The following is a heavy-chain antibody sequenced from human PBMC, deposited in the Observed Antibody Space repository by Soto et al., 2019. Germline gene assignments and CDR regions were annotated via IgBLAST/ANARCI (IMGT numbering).Heavy chain of an antibody. CDR1: GGSVSSGSYY. J-gene: IGHJ6*02. CDR2: IYYSGST. D-gene: IGHD1-7*01. V-gene: IGHV4-61*01. CDR3: ARVAVTGTTNYYGMDV. Sequence: TSETLSLTCTVSGGSVSSGSYYWSWIRQPPGKGLEWIGYIYYSGSTNYNPSLKSRVTISVDTSKNQFSLKLSSVTAADTAVYYCARVAVTGTTNYYGMDVWGQGTTVTVSS.